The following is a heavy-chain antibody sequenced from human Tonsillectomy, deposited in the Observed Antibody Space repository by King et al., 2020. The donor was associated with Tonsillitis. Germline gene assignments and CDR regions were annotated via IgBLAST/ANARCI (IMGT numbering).Heavy chain of an antibody. CDR2: INHSGST. J-gene: IGHJ2*01. CDR3: ARVLVGAHSYGFRSWYFEL. D-gene: IGHD5-18*01. CDR1: GGSFSGYY. Sequence: VQLQQWGAGLLKPSETLSLTCAVFGGSFSGYYWSWIRQPPGKGLEWIGEINHSGSTNYNPSLKSRVTISVDTSKNQLSLNLSSVTAADTAVYYCARVLVGAHSYGFRSWYFELCGRGTLVTVSS. V-gene: IGHV4-34*01.